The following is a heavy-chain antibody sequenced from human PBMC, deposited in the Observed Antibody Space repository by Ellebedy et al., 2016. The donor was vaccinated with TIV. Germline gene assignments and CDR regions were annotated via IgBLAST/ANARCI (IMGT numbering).Heavy chain of an antibody. J-gene: IGHJ4*02. CDR3: ARGGRDQWLIDY. CDR1: GFSFSNYW. Sequence: PGGSLRLSCAAWGFSFSNYWIHWVRQAPGKGLVWLSRINRDGSSANYADSVKGRFSISRDNSKNTLYVQMNSLRAEDTAVYYCARGGRDQWLIDYWGQGTLVTVSS. V-gene: IGHV3-74*01. D-gene: IGHD6-19*01. CDR2: INRDGSSA.